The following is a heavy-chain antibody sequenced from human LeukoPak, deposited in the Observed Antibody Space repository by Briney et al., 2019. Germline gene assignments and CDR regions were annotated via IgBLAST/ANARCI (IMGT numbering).Heavy chain of an antibody. V-gene: IGHV3-23*01. D-gene: IGHD1-7*01. CDR3: AKVQSSLELVLYY. CDR1: GFTFSSYA. Sequence: QTGGSLRLSCAASGFTFSSYAMSWVRQAPGKGLEWVSAISGSGGSTYYADSVKGRFTISRDNSKNTLYLQMNSLRAEDTAVYYCAKVQSSLELVLYYWGQGTLVTVSS. CDR2: ISGSGGST. J-gene: IGHJ4*02.